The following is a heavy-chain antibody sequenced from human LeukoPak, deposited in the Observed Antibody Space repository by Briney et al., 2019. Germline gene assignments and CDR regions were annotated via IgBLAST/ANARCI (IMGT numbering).Heavy chain of an antibody. CDR2: ISSSSSYI. Sequence: PGGSLRLSCAASGFTFSSYSMNWVRQAPGKGLEWVSSISSSSSYIYYADSVKGRFTISRDNAKNSLYLQMNSLRAEDTAVYYCARVQRLNREQWLVPSTGYYYYGMDVWGQGTTVTVSS. J-gene: IGHJ6*02. V-gene: IGHV3-21*01. CDR3: ARVQRLNREQWLVPSTGYYYYGMDV. D-gene: IGHD6-19*01. CDR1: GFTFSSYS.